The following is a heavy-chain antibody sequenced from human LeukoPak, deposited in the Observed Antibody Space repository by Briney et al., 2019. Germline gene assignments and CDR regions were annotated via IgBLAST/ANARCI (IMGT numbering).Heavy chain of an antibody. V-gene: IGHV3-30-3*01. CDR1: EFTFRNYG. Sequence: PGGPLRPSGEAFEFTFRNYGMHWARQAQGKGLGGVAVISYDGSNKYYADSVKGRFTISRDNSKNTLYLQMNSLRAEDTAVYYCARELTGYYGDPFDYWGQGTLVTVSS. CDR3: ARELTGYYGDPFDY. J-gene: IGHJ4*02. CDR2: ISYDGSNK. D-gene: IGHD3-9*01.